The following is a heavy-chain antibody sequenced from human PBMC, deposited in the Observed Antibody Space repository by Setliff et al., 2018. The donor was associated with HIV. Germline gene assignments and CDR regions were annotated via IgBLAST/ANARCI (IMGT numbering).Heavy chain of an antibody. CDR3: AHMATQWDGFDI. CDR2: IIPIFATP. Sequence: SVKVSCKASGETFSSYAINWVRQAPGQGLEWMGVIIPIFATPNYAQTFQGRLTITADQSTTTAYMKLSGLTSKDTAVYFCAHMATQWDGFDIWGQGTMVTVS. CDR1: GETFSSYA. D-gene: IGHD2-8*01. V-gene: IGHV1-69*13. J-gene: IGHJ3*02.